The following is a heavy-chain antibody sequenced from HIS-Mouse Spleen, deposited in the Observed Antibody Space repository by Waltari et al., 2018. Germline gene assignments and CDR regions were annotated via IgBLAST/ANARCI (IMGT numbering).Heavy chain of an antibody. CDR2: IYYSGST. J-gene: IGHJ5*02. CDR1: GGPISSSSYY. CDR3: ARKRTASGWFDP. V-gene: IGHV4-39*01. D-gene: IGHD2-21*02. Sequence: QLQLQESGPGLVKPSETLSLTCTVSGGPISSSSYYWGWSRQPPGKGLEWLGSIYYSGSTYYNPSLKSRVTISADTSKNQFSLKLSSVTAADTAVYYCARKRTASGWFDPWGQGTLVTVSS.